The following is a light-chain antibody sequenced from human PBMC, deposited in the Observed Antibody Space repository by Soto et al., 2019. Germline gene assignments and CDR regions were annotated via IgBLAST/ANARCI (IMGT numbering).Light chain of an antibody. CDR3: AAWDDSLNGWV. J-gene: IGLJ3*02. CDR2: TNE. V-gene: IGLV1-44*01. CDR1: SFNIGRNP. Sequence: QSVLTQPPSASGTPGQRVTISCSGSSFNIGRNPVNWYQQFPGTAPKLLIYTNEQRPSGVPDRFSGSKSGTSASLAISGLQSEDEADYYCAAWDDSLNGWVFGGGTKLTVL.